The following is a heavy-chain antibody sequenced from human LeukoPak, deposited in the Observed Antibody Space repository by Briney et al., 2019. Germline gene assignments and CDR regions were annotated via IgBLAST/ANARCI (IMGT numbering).Heavy chain of an antibody. D-gene: IGHD4/OR15-4a*01. CDR2: ISSSSSTI. J-gene: IGHJ4*02. V-gene: IGHV3-48*04. CDR1: GFTFNNYD. Sequence: PGGSLRLSCAASGFTFNNYDMNWVRQAPGKGLEWVSYISSSSSTIYYADSVKGRFTISRDNTKNSLYLQMNSLRAEDTAVYYCARGYNYGAYWGRGTLVTVSS. CDR3: ARGYNYGAY.